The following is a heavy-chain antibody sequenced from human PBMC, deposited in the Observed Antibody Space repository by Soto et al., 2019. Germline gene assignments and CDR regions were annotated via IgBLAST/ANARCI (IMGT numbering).Heavy chain of an antibody. CDR3: AKPAIITMIVVVSYFDY. Sequence: GGSLRLSCEASGLTFSSYWMTWVRQAPGKGLEWVADIKPDGSEEYYVDSVEGRFTISRDNAKNSLYLEMNSLRAEDTAVYYCAKPAIITMIVVVSYFDYWGQGTRVTVSS. CDR2: IKPDGSEE. J-gene: IGHJ4*02. D-gene: IGHD3-22*01. CDR1: GLTFSSYW. V-gene: IGHV3-7*03.